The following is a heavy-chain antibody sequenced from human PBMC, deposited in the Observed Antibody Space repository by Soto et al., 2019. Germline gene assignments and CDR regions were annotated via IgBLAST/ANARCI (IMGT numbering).Heavy chain of an antibody. CDR1: GYTFTTYY. CDR2: IDPRSGNT. Sequence: GASVKVSCKASGYTFTTYYMQWMRQAPGQGPEWLAMIDPRSGNTNYAQNIQDRVTVTRDTSTNTVYLELSSLRSEDTALYYCARELPHTNYFDYWGQGTPATVS. V-gene: IGHV1-46*01. J-gene: IGHJ4*02. CDR3: ARELPHTNYFDY. D-gene: IGHD2-15*01.